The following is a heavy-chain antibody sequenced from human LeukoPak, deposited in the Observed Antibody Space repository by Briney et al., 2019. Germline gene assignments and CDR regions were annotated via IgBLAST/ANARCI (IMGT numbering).Heavy chain of an antibody. CDR3: ARDGLAAARDY. V-gene: IGHV3-74*01. J-gene: IGHJ4*02. CDR1: GFTFSRYW. CDR2: INTDGSGT. Sequence: PGGSLRLSCAASGFTFSRYWMHWVRQAPGKGLVWVSRINTDGSGTSYADSVKGRFTTSRDNAKNTLYLQMNSLRAEDTAVYYCARDGLAAARDYWGQGTLVTVSS. D-gene: IGHD6-13*01.